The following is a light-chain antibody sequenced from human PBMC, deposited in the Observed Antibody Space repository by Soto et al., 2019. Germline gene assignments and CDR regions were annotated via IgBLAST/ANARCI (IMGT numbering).Light chain of an antibody. CDR3: QRYNNWPPWT. V-gene: IGKV3-15*01. Sequence: EIVLTQSTGTLSLSPGARATLSCRASQSVSSNLAWYQQKPGQAPRLLIYGASTRATGIPARFSGSGSGTEFMLTIIGRQSEDFAVYYCQRYNNWPPWTFGQGTKVDI. CDR1: QSVSSN. J-gene: IGKJ1*01. CDR2: GAS.